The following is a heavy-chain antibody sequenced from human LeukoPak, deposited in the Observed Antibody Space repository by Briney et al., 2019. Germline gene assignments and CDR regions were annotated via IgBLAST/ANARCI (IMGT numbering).Heavy chain of an antibody. CDR1: GGSISSSSYY. CDR3: ARSVYRTNADS. D-gene: IGHD2-8*01. V-gene: IGHV4-39*01. J-gene: IGHJ4*02. CDR2: MYYSGST. Sequence: SETLSLTCTVSGGSISSSSYYWDWIRQPPGKGLEWIGSMYYSGSTYYNPSLKSRVTISVDTSKNQLSLKLSSVTAADTAVYYCARSVYRTNADSWGQGTRVPVSS.